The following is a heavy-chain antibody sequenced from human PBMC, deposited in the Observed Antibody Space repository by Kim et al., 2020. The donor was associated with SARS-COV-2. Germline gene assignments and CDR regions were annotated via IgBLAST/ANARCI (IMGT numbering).Heavy chain of an antibody. CDR3: ARGLYDDFWDGYQTRYNWYFDL. CDR1: GFTVSSTF. V-gene: IGHV3-53*01. J-gene: IGHJ2*01. D-gene: IGHD3-3*01. CDR2: IYSGGST. Sequence: GGSLRLSCAASGFTVSSTFMSWVRQPPGKGLEWVSVIYSGGSTYYEDSVKGRFTISRDNSNNTVYLQMNSLRAEDTAVYYCARGLYDDFWDGYQTRYNWYFDLWGRGTLAT.